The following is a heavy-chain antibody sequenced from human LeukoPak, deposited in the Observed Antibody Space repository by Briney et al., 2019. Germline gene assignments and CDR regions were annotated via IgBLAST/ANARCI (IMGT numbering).Heavy chain of an antibody. CDR3: ARQGNTMVRGVIKGNWLDP. CDR1: GGSISSYY. Sequence: PSGTLSLTCTVSGGSISSYYWSWIRQPPGKGLEWIGYIYYSGSTNYNPSLKSRVTISVDTSKNQFSLKLSSVTAADTAVYYCARQGNTMVRGVIKGNWLDPWGQGTLVTVSS. J-gene: IGHJ5*02. D-gene: IGHD3-10*01. V-gene: IGHV4-59*08. CDR2: IYYSGST.